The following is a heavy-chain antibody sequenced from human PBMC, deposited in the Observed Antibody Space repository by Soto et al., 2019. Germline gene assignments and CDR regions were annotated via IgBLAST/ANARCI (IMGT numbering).Heavy chain of an antibody. D-gene: IGHD6-6*01. Sequence: ASVKVSCKASGYTFTGYYMHWVRQAPGQGLEWMGWINPNSGGTNYAQKFQGWVTMTRDTSISTAYMELSRLRSDDTAVYYRARAYSSSSPYYYYGMDVWGQGTTVTVSS. CDR3: ARAYSSSSPYYYYGMDV. CDR2: INPNSGGT. J-gene: IGHJ6*02. CDR1: GYTFTGYY. V-gene: IGHV1-2*04.